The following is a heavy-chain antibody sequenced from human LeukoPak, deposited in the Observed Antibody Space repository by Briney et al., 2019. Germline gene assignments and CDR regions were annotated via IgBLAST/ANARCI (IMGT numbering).Heavy chain of an antibody. CDR1: GFTFSSYG. J-gene: IGHJ4*02. CDR3: AKGRDLKMATIEGFDY. D-gene: IGHD5-24*01. CDR2: ISYDGSNK. V-gene: IGHV3-30*18. Sequence: GGSLRLSCAASGFTFSSYGMHWVRQAPGKGLEWVAVISYDGSNKYYADSVKGRFTISRDNSKNTLYLQMNSLRAEDTAVYYCAKGRDLKMATIEGFDYWGQGTLVTVSS.